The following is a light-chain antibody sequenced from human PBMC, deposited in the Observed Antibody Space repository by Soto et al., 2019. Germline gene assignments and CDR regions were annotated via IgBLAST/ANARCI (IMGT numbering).Light chain of an antibody. CDR3: QSLGTGIQV. V-gene: IGLV4-69*01. CDR2: INSDSSH. CDR1: SGHSTYA. J-gene: IGLJ3*02. Sequence: QSVLTQSPSVSASLGASVKLTCTLSSGHSTYAIAWHQQQPEKGPRFLMKINSDSSHSKGDGFFDRFSGSSSGAERHLTISSLQAEDEADYYCQSLGTGIQVFGGGTKLTVL.